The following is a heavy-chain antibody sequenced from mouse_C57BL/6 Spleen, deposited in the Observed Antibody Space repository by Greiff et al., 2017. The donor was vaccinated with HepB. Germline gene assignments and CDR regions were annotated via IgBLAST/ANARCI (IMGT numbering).Heavy chain of an antibody. CDR3: ARLGSNYAMDY. CDR1: GYTFTSYW. V-gene: IGHV1-59*01. Sequence: QFQLQQPGAELVRPGTSVKLSCKASGYTFTSYWMHWVKQRPGQGLEWIGVIDPSDSYTNYNQKFKGKATLTVDTSSSTAYMQLSSLTSEDSAVYYCARLGSNYAMDYWGQGTSVTVSS. D-gene: IGHD4-1*01. J-gene: IGHJ4*01. CDR2: IDPSDSYT.